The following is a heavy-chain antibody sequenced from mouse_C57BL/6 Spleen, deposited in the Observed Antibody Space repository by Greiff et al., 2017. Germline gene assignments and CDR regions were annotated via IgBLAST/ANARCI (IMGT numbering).Heavy chain of an antibody. CDR2: IDPSDSET. V-gene: IGHV1-52*01. CDR1: GYTFTSYW. Sequence: QVQLQQPGAELVRPGSSVKMSCKASGYTFTSYWMHWVKQRPIQGLEWIGNIDPSDSETHYNQKFKDKATLTVDNSSSTAYMQLSSLTSEDSAVYYCARSRGWLLPFAYWGQGTLVTVAA. D-gene: IGHD2-3*01. CDR3: ARSRGWLLPFAY. J-gene: IGHJ3*01.